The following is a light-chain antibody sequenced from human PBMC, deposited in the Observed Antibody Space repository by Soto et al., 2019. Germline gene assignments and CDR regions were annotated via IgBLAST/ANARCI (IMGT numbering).Light chain of an antibody. CDR1: SSDVGGYNY. J-gene: IGLJ1*01. CDR2: EVS. V-gene: IGLV2-14*01. CDR3: SSYGSTSTRYV. Sequence: QSALTQPASVSGSRGQSITISCTGTSSDVGGYNYVSWYQQHPGKAPKLMIYEVSNRPSGVSNRFSGSKSGNTASLTISGLQAEDDADYFCSSYGSTSTRYVFGTGTKVTVL.